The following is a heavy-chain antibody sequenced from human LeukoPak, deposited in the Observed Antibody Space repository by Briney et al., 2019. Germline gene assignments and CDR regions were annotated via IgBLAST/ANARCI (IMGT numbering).Heavy chain of an antibody. CDR3: VTRFFGSGSF. Sequence: GGSLILSCAASGFTFSSYSMNWVRQPPGQGLEWVSYISSSSSTIYYADSVKGRFTISRYNAKNSLYLQMHSLRAEDTAVYYCVTRFFGSGSFWGQGTMVTVSS. CDR2: ISSSSSTI. D-gene: IGHD3-10*01. CDR1: GFTFSSYS. V-gene: IGHV3-48*04. J-gene: IGHJ3*01.